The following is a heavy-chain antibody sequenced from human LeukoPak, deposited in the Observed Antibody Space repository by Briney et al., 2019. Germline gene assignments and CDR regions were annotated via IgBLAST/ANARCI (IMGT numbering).Heavy chain of an antibody. Sequence: GGSLRLSCAASGFTFSSYAMHWVRQAPGKGLEWVSAISGSGGSTYYADSVRGRFTISRDNSKNTLYLQMNSLRAEDTAVYYCAKDMRFDWTPYYFDYWGQGTLVTVSS. D-gene: IGHD3-9*01. CDR2: ISGSGGST. CDR3: AKDMRFDWTPYYFDY. V-gene: IGHV3-23*01. CDR1: GFTFSSYA. J-gene: IGHJ4*02.